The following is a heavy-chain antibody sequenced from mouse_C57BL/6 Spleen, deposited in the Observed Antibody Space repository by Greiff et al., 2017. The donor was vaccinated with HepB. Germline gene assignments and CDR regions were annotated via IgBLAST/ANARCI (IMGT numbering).Heavy chain of an antibody. J-gene: IGHJ2*01. Sequence: QVQLKQPGAELVKPGASVKLSCKASGYTFTSYWLHWVKQRPGQGLEWIGMIHPNSGSTNYNEKFKSKATLTVDKSSSTAYMQLSSLTSEDSAVYYCAREGDYDPYYFDYWGQGTTLTVSS. CDR3: AREGDYDPYYFDY. V-gene: IGHV1-64*01. CDR2: IHPNSGST. CDR1: GYTFTSYW. D-gene: IGHD2-4*01.